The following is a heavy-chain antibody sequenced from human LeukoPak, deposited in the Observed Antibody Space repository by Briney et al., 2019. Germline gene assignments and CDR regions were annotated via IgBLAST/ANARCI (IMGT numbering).Heavy chain of an antibody. CDR2: INSDGSST. V-gene: IGHV3-74*01. CDR3: ARERYSSSWYGPADY. D-gene: IGHD6-13*01. CDR1: GFTFSSYW. Sequence: GGSLRLSCAASGFTFSSYWMHWVRQAPGKGLVWVSRINSDGSSTSYADSVKGRFTISRDNAKNTLYLQMSSLRAEDTAVYYCARERYSSSWYGPADYWGQGTLVTVSS. J-gene: IGHJ4*02.